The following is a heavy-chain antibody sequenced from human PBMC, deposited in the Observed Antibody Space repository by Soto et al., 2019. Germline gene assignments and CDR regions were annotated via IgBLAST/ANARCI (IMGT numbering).Heavy chain of an antibody. CDR3: TRHLSTTMGWGVIDMDV. D-gene: IGHD3-10*01. J-gene: IGHJ6*02. Sequence: GESLKISCKGSGYSFTSYWIGWVRQMPGKGLEWMGIIYPGDSDTRYSPSFQGQVTISADKSISTAYLQRSSLTASDTAMYYCTRHLSTTMGWGVIDMDVWGQGTTVTVSS. V-gene: IGHV5-51*01. CDR1: GYSFTSYW. CDR2: IYPGDSDT.